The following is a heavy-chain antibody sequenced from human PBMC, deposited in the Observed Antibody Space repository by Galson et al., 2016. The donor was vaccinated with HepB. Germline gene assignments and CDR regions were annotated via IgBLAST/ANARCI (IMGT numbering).Heavy chain of an antibody. Sequence: QSGAEVKKPGESLRISCKGSGYSFTSYWISWVRQMPGKGLEWLGRIAPSASSPPSTPSFPGPVTISADKSISTAYLQWSSLKASDTAMYSCARLRKFGDVGDGAYGMDVWGQGTTVTVSS. CDR2: IAPSASSP. D-gene: IGHD3-10*01. J-gene: IGHJ6*02. CDR3: ARLRKFGDVGDGAYGMDV. CDR1: GYSFTSYW. V-gene: IGHV5-10-1*01.